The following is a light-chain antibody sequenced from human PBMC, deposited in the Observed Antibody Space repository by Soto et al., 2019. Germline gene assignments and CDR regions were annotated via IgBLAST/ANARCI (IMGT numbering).Light chain of an antibody. CDR1: SSDIGAYIY. Sequence: QSVVTQPPSASGSPGQSVSICCTGNSSDIGAYIYVSWYQQHPGKAPKLMISEVSRRPSGVPERFSGSKSGNTASLTVSGLQADDEAHYYCSSYAGSNNFVFGTGTKV. CDR2: EVS. J-gene: IGLJ1*01. CDR3: SSYAGSNNFV. V-gene: IGLV2-8*01.